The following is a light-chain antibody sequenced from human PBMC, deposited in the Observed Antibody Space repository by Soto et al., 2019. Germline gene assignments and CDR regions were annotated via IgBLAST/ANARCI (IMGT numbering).Light chain of an antibody. J-gene: IGLJ1*01. CDR3: GSYAGSSNV. Sequence: QSVLTQPASVSGSPGQSITISCTGTSSDVGSYNLVSWYQQHPGKAPKLMIYEGSKRPSGVSNRFSGSKSGNTASLTISGRQAEDEADYYCGSYAGSSNVFGTGTKLTVL. V-gene: IGLV2-23*01. CDR2: EGS. CDR1: SSDVGSYNL.